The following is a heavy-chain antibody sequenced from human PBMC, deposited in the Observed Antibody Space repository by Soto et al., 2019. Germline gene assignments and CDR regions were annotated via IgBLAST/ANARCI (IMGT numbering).Heavy chain of an antibody. V-gene: IGHV4-39*01. CDR1: GDSISSSLNY. CDR2: GFYTGTA. Sequence: XETLSLTCSVSGDSISSSLNYWAWIRQPPGQGLEWIGSGFYTGTAYSNPSLKSRVTISVDTSKNQLSLRLTSLTAADTAVYFCARHRRVSIGVDWFDPWGPGTLVTVSS. J-gene: IGHJ5*02. D-gene: IGHD2-21*01. CDR3: ARHRRVSIGVDWFDP.